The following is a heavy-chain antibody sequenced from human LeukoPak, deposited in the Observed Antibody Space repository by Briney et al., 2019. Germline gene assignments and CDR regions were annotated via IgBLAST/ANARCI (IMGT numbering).Heavy chain of an antibody. CDR3: YYRVSSGYLT. V-gene: IGHV1-46*01. CDR1: GYTLTGYY. J-gene: IGHJ4*02. CDR2: INPSGGST. Sequence: SVTVSCKASGYTLTGYYMHWVRQAPRHGREWMGIINPSGGSTSYAQKFQGRVTMTRDTSTSTVYMELSSLRSDDTAVYYCYYRVSSGYLTWGQGTLVAVSS. D-gene: IGHD3-22*01.